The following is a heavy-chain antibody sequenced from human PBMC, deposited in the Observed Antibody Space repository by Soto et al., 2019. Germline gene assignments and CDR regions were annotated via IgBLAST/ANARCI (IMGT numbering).Heavy chain of an antibody. V-gene: IGHV3-23*01. D-gene: IGHD4-4*01. J-gene: IGHJ4*02. CDR1: GGSISNYS. CDR3: AKGVIDYSNSYFDY. CDR2: IISSGCT. Sequence: AETLSLTCAASGGSISNYSWVWVRQPAGKGLEWVGGIISSGCTYYVHSLKGRITISRDNSKNSLYLQMNSLTAEDTAVYYCAKGVIDYSNSYFDYWGQGTLVTVSS.